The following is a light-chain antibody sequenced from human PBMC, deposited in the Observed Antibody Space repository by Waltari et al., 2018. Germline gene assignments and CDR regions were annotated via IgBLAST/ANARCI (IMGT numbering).Light chain of an antibody. CDR1: QSVGSS. Sequence: ETVLTQSPVTLSLSPGEGATLSCKAIQSVGSSLAWYQQKPGQAPRLLIYNVSNRAAGIPARVSGSGSGTDFTLTISSLEPEDFAVYYCQQRSNWNTFGQGTKLEIK. V-gene: IGKV3-11*01. J-gene: IGKJ2*01. CDR3: QQRSNWNT. CDR2: NVS.